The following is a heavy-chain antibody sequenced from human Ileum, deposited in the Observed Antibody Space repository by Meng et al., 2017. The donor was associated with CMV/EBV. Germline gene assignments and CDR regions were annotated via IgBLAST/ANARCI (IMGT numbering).Heavy chain of an antibody. CDR3: ARDVRGSDYYYGMDV. CDR1: EFTFSNYR. V-gene: IGHV3-21*06. D-gene: IGHD3-10*02. J-gene: IGHJ6*02. Sequence: GESLKISCAAFEFTFSNYRMNWVRQAPGKGLEWISHISATSAYIDYADSVKGRFTISRDNARNSLFLQMNSLRDEDTAVYYCARDVRGSDYYYGMDVWGQGTTVTVSS. CDR2: ISATSAYI.